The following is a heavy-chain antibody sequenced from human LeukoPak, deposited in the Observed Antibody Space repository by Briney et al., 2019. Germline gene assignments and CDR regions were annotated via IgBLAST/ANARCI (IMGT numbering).Heavy chain of an antibody. D-gene: IGHD3/OR15-3a*01. J-gene: IGHJ5*02. V-gene: IGHV3-23*01. CDR2: ISGSGGST. Sequence: GGSLRLSCAASGFTFSSYAMSWVRQAPGKGLEWVSSISGSGGSTYYADSVKGRFTISRENSKNTLYLQMNSLRAEDTAVYFCAKDRFLDWFPAWFDPWGQGTLVTVSS. CDR1: GFTFSSYA. CDR3: AKDRFLDWFPAWFDP.